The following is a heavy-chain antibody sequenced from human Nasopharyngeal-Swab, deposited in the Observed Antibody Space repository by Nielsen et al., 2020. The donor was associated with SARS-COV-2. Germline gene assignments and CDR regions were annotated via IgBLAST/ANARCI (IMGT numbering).Heavy chain of an antibody. CDR2: TWYRPKWNY. D-gene: IGHD6-13*01. CDR3: ARIQQQLPGIV. J-gene: IGHJ3*01. CDR1: GASVSNDRAA. V-gene: IGHV6-1*01. Sequence: ETLSLTCAISGASVSNDRAAWSRIRQSPSRGLEWPARTWYRPKWNYDYATSLSGRLTVSPDTAKNQFSLHLNSVTPDDTAVYYCARIQQQLPGIVWGQGTMVIVSS.